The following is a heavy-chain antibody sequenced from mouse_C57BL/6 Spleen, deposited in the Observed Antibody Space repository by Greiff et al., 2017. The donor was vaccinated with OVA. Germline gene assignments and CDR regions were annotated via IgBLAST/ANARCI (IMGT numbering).Heavy chain of an antibody. D-gene: IGHD2-4*01. CDR1: GYTFTDYY. Sequence: QVQLQQSGAELVRPGASVKLSCKASGYTFTDYYINWVKQRPGQGLEWIARIYPGSGNTYYNEKFKGKATLTAEKSSSTAYMQLSSLTSEDSAVYFCARDYDADWYFDVWGTGTTVTVSS. CDR3: ARDYDADWYFDV. V-gene: IGHV1-76*01. J-gene: IGHJ1*03. CDR2: IYPGSGNT.